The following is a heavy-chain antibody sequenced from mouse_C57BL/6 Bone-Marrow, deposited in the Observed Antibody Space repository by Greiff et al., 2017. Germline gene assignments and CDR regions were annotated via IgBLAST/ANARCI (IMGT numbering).Heavy chain of an antibody. V-gene: IGHV5-16*01. J-gene: IGHJ4*01. CDR3: AREPLEGMDY. Sequence: EVKLVESGGGLVQPGSSMKLSCTASGFTFSDYYMAWVRQVPEKGLEWVANINYDGSSTYYLDSLKSRFIISRDNAKNIRYLQMSSLKSEDTATYYCAREPLEGMDYWGQGTSVTAAS. CDR2: INYDGSST. CDR1: GFTFSDYY. D-gene: IGHD6-1*01.